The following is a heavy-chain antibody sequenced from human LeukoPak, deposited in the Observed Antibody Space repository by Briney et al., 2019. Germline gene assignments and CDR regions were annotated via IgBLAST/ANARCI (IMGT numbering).Heavy chain of an antibody. D-gene: IGHD3-22*01. Sequence: SETLSLTCTVSGGSISSGDYYWTWIRQHPGKGLEWIGYLYYSGNTYYNPSLKSRVTISADTSKNQFSLKLTSVTAADTAVYYCARTPDNHYYYMDVWGKGTTVTVSS. J-gene: IGHJ6*03. CDR3: ARTPDNHYYYMDV. CDR1: GGSISSGDYY. CDR2: LYYSGNT. V-gene: IGHV4-31*03.